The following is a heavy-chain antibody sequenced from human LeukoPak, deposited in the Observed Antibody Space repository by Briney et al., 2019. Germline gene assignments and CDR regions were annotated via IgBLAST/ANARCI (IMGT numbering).Heavy chain of an antibody. CDR3: AKVSVQPGYSSGWSINWFDP. D-gene: IGHD6-19*01. CDR1: GFTFSSYA. J-gene: IGHJ5*02. CDR2: ISGSGGST. Sequence: GGSLRLSCAASGFTFSSYAMSWVRQASGKGLEWVSAISGSGGSTYYADSVKGRFTISRDNSKNTLYLQMNSLRAEDTAVYYCAKVSVQPGYSSGWSINWFDPWGQGTLVTVSS. V-gene: IGHV3-23*01.